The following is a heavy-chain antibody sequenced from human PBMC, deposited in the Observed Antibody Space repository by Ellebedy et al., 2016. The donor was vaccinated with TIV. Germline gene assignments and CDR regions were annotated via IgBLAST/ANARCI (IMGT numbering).Heavy chain of an antibody. V-gene: IGHV1-2*02. CDR1: GYIFIGYY. CDR2: INPNSGGT. Sequence: AASVKVSCKASGYIFIGYYMHWVRQAPGQGLEWMGRINPNSGGTNYAQIFQGRVTMTRDTSITTAYKELSRLRSDDTAVYYCATHPAYYDSGSPSDFWGQGTLITVSS. CDR3: ATHPAYYDSGSPSDF. D-gene: IGHD3-10*01. J-gene: IGHJ4*02.